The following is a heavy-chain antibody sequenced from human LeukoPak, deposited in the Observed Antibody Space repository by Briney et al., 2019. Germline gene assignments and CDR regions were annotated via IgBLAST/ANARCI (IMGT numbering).Heavy chain of an antibody. Sequence: SETLSLTCAVYGGSFSGYYWSWIRQPPGKGLEWIGEINHSGSTNYNPSLKSRVTISVDTSKNQFSLKLSSVTAADTAVYYCARHLSSSWYAYWGQGTLVTVSS. D-gene: IGHD6-13*01. CDR2: INHSGST. J-gene: IGHJ4*02. V-gene: IGHV4-34*01. CDR3: ARHLSSSWYAY. CDR1: GGSFSGYY.